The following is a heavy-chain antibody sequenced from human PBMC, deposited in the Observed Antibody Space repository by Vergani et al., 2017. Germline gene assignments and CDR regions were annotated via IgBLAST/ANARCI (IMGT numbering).Heavy chain of an antibody. CDR3: AREQDSGDSSRSQKYYYYGMDV. J-gene: IGHJ6*02. Sequence: EVQLVESGGGLVQPGGSLRLSCAASGFTFSSYWMSWVRQAPGKGLEWVSSISSSSSYIYYADSVKGRFTISRDNAKNSLYLQMNSLRAEDTSVYYCAREQDSGDSSRSQKYYYYGMDVWGQGSTVTVSS. CDR1: GFTFSSYW. D-gene: IGHD1-14*01. V-gene: IGHV3-21*01. CDR2: ISSSSSYI.